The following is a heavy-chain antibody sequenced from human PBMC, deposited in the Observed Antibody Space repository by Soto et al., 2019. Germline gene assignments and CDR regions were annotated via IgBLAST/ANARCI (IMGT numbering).Heavy chain of an antibody. CDR1: GFTFDDYA. CDR3: AKGAVTSIFAYFDY. CDR2: ISWNSGNI. Sequence: EVHLVESGGGLVQPGRSLRLSCAASGFTFDDYARHWVRQVPGKGLEWVSSISWNSGNIVYADSVKGRFTISRDSANNSLYLQMNSLKTEDTALYYCAKGAVTSIFAYFDYWGQGTLVTVSS. V-gene: IGHV3-9*01. J-gene: IGHJ4*02. D-gene: IGHD3-3*01.